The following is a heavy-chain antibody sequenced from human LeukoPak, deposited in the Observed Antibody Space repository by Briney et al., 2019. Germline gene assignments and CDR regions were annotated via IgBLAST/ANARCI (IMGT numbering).Heavy chain of an antibody. V-gene: IGHV4-4*07. CDR3: ASSVVVAADDAFDI. CDR1: GGSISRYY. CDR2: IYTGGNT. Sequence: WETLSLTCTVSGGSISRYYWSWIRQPAGKGLEWSGRIYTGGNTNYNPSLKSRVTMSVDTSKDQFSLKLSSVTAADTAVYYCASSVVVAADDAFDICGQGTVVTVSS. D-gene: IGHD2-15*01. J-gene: IGHJ3*02.